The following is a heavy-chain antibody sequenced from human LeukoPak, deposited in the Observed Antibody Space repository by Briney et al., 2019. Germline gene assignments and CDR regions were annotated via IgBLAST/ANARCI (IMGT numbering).Heavy chain of an antibody. J-gene: IGHJ6*03. V-gene: IGHV4-34*01. D-gene: IGHD6-6*01. CDR1: GGSFSAYY. CDR3: AREPSSSLYYYYYYYMDV. Sequence: NPSETLSLTCAVYGGSFSAYYWSWIRQPPGKGLEWIGEINHSGRPNYSPSLKSRVTMSVDTSKNQFSLKLSSVTAADTAVYYCAREPSSSLYYYYYYYMDVWGKGTTVTVSS. CDR2: INHSGRP.